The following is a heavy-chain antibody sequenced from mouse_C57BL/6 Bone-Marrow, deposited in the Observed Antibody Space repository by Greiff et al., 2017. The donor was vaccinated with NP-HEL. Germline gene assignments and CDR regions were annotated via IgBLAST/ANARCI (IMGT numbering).Heavy chain of an antibody. J-gene: IGHJ3*01. D-gene: IGHD1-1*01. CDR1: GYSITSGYY. V-gene: IGHV3-6*01. Sequence: VQLKESGPGLVKPSQSLSLTCSVTGYSITSGYYWNWIRQFPGNKLEWMGYISYDGSNNYNPSLKNRISITRDTSKNQFFLKLNSVTTEDTATYYCAREGIRLLRFPWFAYWGQGTLVTVSA. CDR2: ISYDGSN. CDR3: AREGIRLLRFPWFAY.